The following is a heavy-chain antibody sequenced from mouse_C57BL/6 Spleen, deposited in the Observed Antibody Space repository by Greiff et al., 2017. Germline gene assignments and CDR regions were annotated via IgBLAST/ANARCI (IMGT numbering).Heavy chain of an antibody. CDR2: ISDGGSYT. V-gene: IGHV5-4*01. CDR1: GFTFSSYA. D-gene: IGHD1-1*01. CDR3: TRERKLRAMDY. Sequence: EVHLVESGGGLVKPGGSLKLSCAASGFTFSSYAMSWVRQTPEKRLEWVATISDGGSYTYYPDNVKGRFTISRDNAKNNLYLQMSHLKSEDTAMYYCTRERKLRAMDYWGQGTSGTVSS. J-gene: IGHJ4*01.